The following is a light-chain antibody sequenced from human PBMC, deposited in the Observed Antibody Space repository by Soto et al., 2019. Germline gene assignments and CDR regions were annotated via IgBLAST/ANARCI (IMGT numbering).Light chain of an antibody. CDR3: QQYNNWPLT. V-gene: IGKV3-15*01. Sequence: EIVMTQSPATLSVSPGGRATLSCRASQSVSNNLAWYQQKPGQAPRLLIYGASTRATGIPARFSCSGSGTEFSLTISSLQSEDFAVYYCQQYNNWPLTFGGGTKVEIK. CDR1: QSVSNN. J-gene: IGKJ4*01. CDR2: GAS.